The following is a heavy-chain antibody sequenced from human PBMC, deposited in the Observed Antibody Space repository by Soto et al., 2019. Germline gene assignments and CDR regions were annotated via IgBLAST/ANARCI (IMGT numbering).Heavy chain of an antibody. CDR3: ARGTSEYHILSLSHFAA. J-gene: IGHJ4*02. Sequence: QEHLVQSGAEVKKPGSSVKVSCKASGGSFSTYSISWVRQAPGQGLEWMGGSIPIFRTTNYAQKFQVRVTITADTSASTVYMELSSLRAQDTAVYYCARGTSEYHILSLSHFAAWGQGTPITVSS. D-gene: IGHD2-21*01. V-gene: IGHV1-69*06. CDR1: GGSFSTYS. CDR2: SIPIFRTT.